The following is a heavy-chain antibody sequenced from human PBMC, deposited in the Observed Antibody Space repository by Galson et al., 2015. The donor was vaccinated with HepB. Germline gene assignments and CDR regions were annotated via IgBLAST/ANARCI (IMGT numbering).Heavy chain of an antibody. CDR1: GFTFSSYA. CDR3: AKDADTPKTMDV. V-gene: IGHV3-23*01. CDR2: ISGSGGST. J-gene: IGHJ6*02. Sequence: SLRLSCAASGFTFSSYAMSWVRQAPGMGLEWVSAISGSGGSTYYADSVKGRFTISRDNSKNTLYLQMDSLRAEDTAVYYCAKDADTPKTMDVWGQGTTVTVSS. D-gene: IGHD5-18*01.